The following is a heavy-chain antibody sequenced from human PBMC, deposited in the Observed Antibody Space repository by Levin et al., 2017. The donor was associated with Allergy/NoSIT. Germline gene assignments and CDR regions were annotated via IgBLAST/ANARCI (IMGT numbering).Heavy chain of an antibody. CDR1: GDSVTRGDYY. CDR2: ISYSGSA. CDR3: ARDECAWLGECYGMDV. D-gene: IGHD3-10*01. V-gene: IGHV4-31*02. Sequence: SETLSLTCSVSGDSVTRGDYYWSWIRQHPGAGLEWIGFISYSGSAYYNPSLKSRLAVSLDRAKNQFSLTLTSVTVADTAVYYCARDECAWLGECYGMDVWGQGTTVTVSS. J-gene: IGHJ6*02.